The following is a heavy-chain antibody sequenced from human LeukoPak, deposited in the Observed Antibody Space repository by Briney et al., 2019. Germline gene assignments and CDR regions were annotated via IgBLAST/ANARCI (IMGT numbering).Heavy chain of an antibody. CDR3: AKDGTVVTLYYFDY. V-gene: IGHV3-21*04. Sequence: PGGSLRLSCAASGFTFSSYSMNWVRQAPGKGLEWVSSISSSSSYIYYADSVKGRFTISRGNSKNTLYLQMNSLRAEDTAVYYCAKDGTVVTLYYFDYWGQGTLVTVSS. J-gene: IGHJ4*02. CDR1: GFTFSSYS. D-gene: IGHD4-23*01. CDR2: ISSSSSYI.